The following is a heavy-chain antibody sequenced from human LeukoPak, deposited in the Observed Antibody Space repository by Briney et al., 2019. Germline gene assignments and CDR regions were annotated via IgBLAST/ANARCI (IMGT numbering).Heavy chain of an antibody. J-gene: IGHJ3*02. V-gene: IGHV4-34*01. Sequence: PSETLSLTCTVSGGSISGYYWSWIRQPPGKGLEWIGEINHSGSTNHNPSLKSRVTISVDTSKNQFSLKLSSVTAADTAVYYCARHSPDQDAFDIWGQGTMVTVSS. CDR1: GGSISGYY. D-gene: IGHD2-2*01. CDR3: ARHSPDQDAFDI. CDR2: INHSGST.